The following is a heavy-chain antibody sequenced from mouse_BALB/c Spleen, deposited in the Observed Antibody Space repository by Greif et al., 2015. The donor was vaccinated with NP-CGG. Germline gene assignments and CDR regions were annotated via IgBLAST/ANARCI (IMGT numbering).Heavy chain of an antibody. CDR1: GYTFTSYW. D-gene: IGHD1-1*01. Sequence: QVQLKESGAELVRPGVSVKLSCKASGYTFTSYWMHWIKQRPEQGLERLGEINPSTGGTNYNEKFKSKATLTVDKSSSTAYMQLSSLTSEESAVYYCARADYGRGFAYWGQGTLVTVSA. CDR2: INPSTGGT. J-gene: IGHJ3*01. CDR3: ARADYGRGFAY. V-gene: IGHV1S81*02.